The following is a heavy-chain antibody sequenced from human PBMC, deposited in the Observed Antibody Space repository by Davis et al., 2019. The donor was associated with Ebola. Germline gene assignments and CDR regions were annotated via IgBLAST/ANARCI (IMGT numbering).Heavy chain of an antibody. V-gene: IGHV1-8*01. Sequence: ASVKVSCKASGYTFTSYDINWVRQATGQGLEWMGWMNPNSGNTGYAQKFQGRVTMTRNTSISTAYMELSSLRSEDTAVYYCARGLSSGITIFGVAQNYYYGMDVWGQGTTVTVSS. CDR1: GYTFTSYD. D-gene: IGHD3-3*01. CDR3: ARGLSSGITIFGVAQNYYYGMDV. J-gene: IGHJ6*02. CDR2: MNPNSGNT.